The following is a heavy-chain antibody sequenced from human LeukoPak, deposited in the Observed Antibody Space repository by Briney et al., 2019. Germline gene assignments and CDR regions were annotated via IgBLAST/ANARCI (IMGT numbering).Heavy chain of an antibody. J-gene: IGHJ4*02. Sequence: GGSLRLSCATSGFTFEDHGLSWVRQAPGKGLEWVSGINWNSGSKRYAASVKGRFTISRDNARNSVYLEMTSLRVEDTAFYHCVRHFNSVATMQIDYWGQGILVSVSS. CDR2: INWNSGSK. CDR1: GFTFEDHG. CDR3: VRHFNSVATMQIDY. V-gene: IGHV3-20*01. D-gene: IGHD5-12*01.